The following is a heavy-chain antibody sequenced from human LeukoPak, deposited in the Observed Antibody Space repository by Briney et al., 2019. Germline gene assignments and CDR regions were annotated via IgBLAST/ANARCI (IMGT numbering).Heavy chain of an antibody. V-gene: IGHV3-30*02. CDR3: AKEFWRGRNTNYFDY. CDR1: GFTVSSHY. D-gene: IGHD3-3*01. J-gene: IGHJ4*02. CDR2: IEYDGSNK. Sequence: QTGGSLRLSCAASGFTVSSHYMSWVRQAPGKGLEWVAFIEYDGSNKYYADSVKGRFTISRDNSKNTLYLQMNSLRPEDTAVYFCAKEFWRGRNTNYFDYWGQGTLVTVSS.